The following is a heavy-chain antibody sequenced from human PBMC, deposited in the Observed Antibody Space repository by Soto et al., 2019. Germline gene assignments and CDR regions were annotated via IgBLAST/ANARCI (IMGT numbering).Heavy chain of an antibody. CDR1: GFTFSTYA. Sequence: PGGSLRLSCSASGFTFSTYAMHWVRQAPGKGLEYVSAISSNGGSTYYGDSVKGRFTISRDNSKNTLYLQMSSLRGEDTAVYFCVRDPSGEWLQSTYYYGMDAWGPGTTVTVYS. D-gene: IGHD4-4*01. CDR3: VRDPSGEWLQSTYYYGMDA. CDR2: ISSNGGST. J-gene: IGHJ6*02. V-gene: IGHV3-64D*06.